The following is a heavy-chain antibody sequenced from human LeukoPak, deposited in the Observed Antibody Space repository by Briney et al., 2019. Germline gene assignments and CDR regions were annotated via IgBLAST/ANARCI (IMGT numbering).Heavy chain of an antibody. D-gene: IGHD5-24*01. CDR1: GITFSNYN. V-gene: IGHV3-21*05. J-gene: IGHJ4*02. Sequence: PGGSLRLFCEASGITFSNYNMNWVRQAPGKGMEWVSYISRTSGDIHYADSVKGRFTISRDNAKNSLYLQMNSLRAEDTAVYYCARAFRDVIFDYWGQGTLVTVSS. CDR2: ISRTSGDI. CDR3: ARAFRDVIFDY.